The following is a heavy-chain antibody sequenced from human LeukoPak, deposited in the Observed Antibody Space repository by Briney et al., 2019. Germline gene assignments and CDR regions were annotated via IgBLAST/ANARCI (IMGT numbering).Heavy chain of an antibody. D-gene: IGHD5-18*01. V-gene: IGHV4-61*08. CDR1: GGSISSGGYY. CDR3: ARDYSRSQNYFDF. Sequence: SETLSLTCTVSGGSISSGGYYWSWIRQHPGKGLEWIGYIYYSGSTYYNPSLTSRVTISLDTSKNQFSLKLSSVTAADTAVYYCARDYSRSQNYFDFWGQGTLVSVSS. CDR2: IYYSGST. J-gene: IGHJ4*02.